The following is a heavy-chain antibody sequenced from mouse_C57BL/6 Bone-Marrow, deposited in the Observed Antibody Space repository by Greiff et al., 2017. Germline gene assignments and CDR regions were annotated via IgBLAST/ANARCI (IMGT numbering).Heavy chain of an antibody. D-gene: IGHD1-1*01. J-gene: IGHJ2*01. Sequence: DVKLVESGGGLVKPGGSLKLSCAASGFTFSSYAMSWVRQTPEKRLEWVATISDGGSYTYYPDNVKGRFTISRDNAKNNLYLQMSHLKSEDTAMYYCARNPYYYGSSYKYFDDWGQGTTLTVSS. CDR1: GFTFSSYA. V-gene: IGHV5-4*03. CDR2: ISDGGSYT. CDR3: ARNPYYYGSSYKYFDD.